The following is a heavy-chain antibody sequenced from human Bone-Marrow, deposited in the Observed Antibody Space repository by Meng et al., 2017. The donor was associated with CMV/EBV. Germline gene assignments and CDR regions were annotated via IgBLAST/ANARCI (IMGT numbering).Heavy chain of an antibody. CDR1: VSSNSAA. CDR3: ARDRFKWLVPQGWFDP. CDR2: TYYRSKWYN. V-gene: IGHV6-1*01. D-gene: IGHD6-19*01. J-gene: IGHJ5*02. Sequence: VSSNSAAWNWIRQSPSRGLEWLGRTYYRSKWYNDYAVSVKSRLTINPDTSKNQFSLQLNSVTPEDTAVYYCARDRFKWLVPQGWFDPWGQGTLVTVSS.